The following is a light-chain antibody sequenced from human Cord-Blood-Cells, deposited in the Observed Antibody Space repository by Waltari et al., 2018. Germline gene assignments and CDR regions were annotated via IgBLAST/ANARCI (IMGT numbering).Light chain of an antibody. CDR2: GAS. CDR3: QQYGSSPPMYT. J-gene: IGKJ2*01. Sequence: EIVLTQSPGTLSLSPWERATLPCRPSQSVSTSYLAWSQQKPGQAPRLLIYGASSRATGIPDRLSGSGSGTDCTLTISRLEPEDFAVYYCQQYGSSPPMYTFGQGTKLEIK. CDR1: QSVSTSY. V-gene: IGKV3-20*01.